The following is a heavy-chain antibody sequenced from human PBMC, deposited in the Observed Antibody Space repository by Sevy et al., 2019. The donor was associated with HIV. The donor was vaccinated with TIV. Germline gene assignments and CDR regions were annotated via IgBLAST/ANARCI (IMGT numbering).Heavy chain of an antibody. J-gene: IGHJ4*02. V-gene: IGHV1-69*13. D-gene: IGHD4-17*01. Sequence: ASVKVSCKASGGTFSSYAISWVRQAPGQGLEWMGGIIPIFGTANYAQKFQGRVTITADESTGTAYMGLRSLRSEDTAVYYCARERVDYGDQAGLDYWGQGTLVTVSS. CDR3: ARERVDYGDQAGLDY. CDR1: GGTFSSYA. CDR2: IIPIFGTA.